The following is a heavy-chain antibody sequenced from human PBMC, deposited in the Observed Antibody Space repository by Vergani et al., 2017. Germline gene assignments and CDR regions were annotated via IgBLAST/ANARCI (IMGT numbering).Heavy chain of an antibody. Sequence: EVMLVQSGAEVKKPGESLTISCKYSESSFISNEIAWVRQMSGKGLQWMGNINPIDSKIAYSPSFQGQAIMSLDKSITTAYLQWRSLKASDTAIYYCTSHVPCGDGACLHFDHWGQGTRVIVSS. CDR3: TSHVPCGDGACLHFDH. CDR2: INPIDSKI. CDR1: ESSFISNE. J-gene: IGHJ4*02. V-gene: IGHV5-51*03. D-gene: IGHD2-21*01.